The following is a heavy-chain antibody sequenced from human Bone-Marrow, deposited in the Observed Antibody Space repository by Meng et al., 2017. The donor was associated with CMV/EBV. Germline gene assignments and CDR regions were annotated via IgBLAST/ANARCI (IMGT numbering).Heavy chain of an antibody. Sequence: GGSLRLSCAASGFTVSSNYMSWVRQAPGKGLEWVSVIYSGGSTYYADSVKGRFTISRDNSKNTLYLQMNSLRAEDTAVYYCAKADGIVVVPAATFDFWGQGTLVTVSS. J-gene: IGHJ4*02. CDR3: AKADGIVVVPAATFDF. D-gene: IGHD2-2*01. CDR1: GFTVSSNY. CDR2: IYSGGST. V-gene: IGHV3-53*05.